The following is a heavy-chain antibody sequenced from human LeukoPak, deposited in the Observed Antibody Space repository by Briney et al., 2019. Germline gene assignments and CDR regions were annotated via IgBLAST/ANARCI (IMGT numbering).Heavy chain of an antibody. D-gene: IGHD3-9*01. J-gene: IGHJ4*02. Sequence: SQTLSLTCAISGDSVSSNSAAWNWIRQSPSRGLEWLGRTYYRSKWYNDYAVSVKSRITINPDTSKNQLSLQLNSVTPEDTAVYYCAREGVPYYDILTEAYYFDYWGQGTLVTVSS. CDR2: TYYRSKWYN. CDR1: GDSVSSNSAA. CDR3: AREGVPYYDILTEAYYFDY. V-gene: IGHV6-1*01.